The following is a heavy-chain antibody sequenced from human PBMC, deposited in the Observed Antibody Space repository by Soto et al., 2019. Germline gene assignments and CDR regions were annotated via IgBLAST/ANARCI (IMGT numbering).Heavy chain of an antibody. CDR3: AKKSGLGSSGWGDYFDY. CDR2: ISDDGSNK. CDR1: GFTFSSYG. V-gene: IGHV3-30*18. Sequence: QVQLVESGGGVVQPGRSLRLSCAASGFTFSSYGMHWVRQAPGKGLEWGAVISDDGSNKYYADSGKGRFTISRDNSKNTLYLQMNSLRAEDTAVYYCAKKSGLGSSGWGDYFDYWGQGTLVTVSS. D-gene: IGHD6-19*01. J-gene: IGHJ4*02.